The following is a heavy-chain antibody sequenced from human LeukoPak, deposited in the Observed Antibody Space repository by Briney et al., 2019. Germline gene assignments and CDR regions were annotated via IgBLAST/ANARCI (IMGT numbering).Heavy chain of an antibody. V-gene: IGHV4-34*01. CDR2: INHSGST. CDR1: GGSFSGYY. CDR3: ARGYSSY. Sequence: SETLSLTCAVYGGSFSGYYWSWIRQPPGKGLEWIGEINHSGSTNYNPSLKSRVTISVDTSKNQFSLKLSSVTAADTAVYYCARGYSSYWGQGTLVTVSS. D-gene: IGHD6-19*01. J-gene: IGHJ4*02.